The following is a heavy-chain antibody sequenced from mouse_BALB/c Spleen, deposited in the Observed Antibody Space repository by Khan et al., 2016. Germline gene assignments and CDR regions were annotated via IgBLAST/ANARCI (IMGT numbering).Heavy chain of an antibody. J-gene: IGHJ1*01. CDR3: ARGGTFSLYWYFDV. Sequence: DLVKPGASVKLSCKASGYTFTSYWINWIKQRPGQGLEWIGRFAPGSNNSYYNEMFKVKAKMTVDTSSRTAYIQLSSLSAEDSAVYFWARGGTFSLYWYFDVWGAGTTVTVSS. CDR1: GYTFTSYW. D-gene: IGHD1-1*02. CDR2: FAPGSNNS. V-gene: IGHV1S41*01.